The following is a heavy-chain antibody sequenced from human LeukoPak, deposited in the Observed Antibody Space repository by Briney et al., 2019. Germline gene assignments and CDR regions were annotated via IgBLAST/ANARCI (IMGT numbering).Heavy chain of an antibody. D-gene: IGHD2-21*01. J-gene: IGHJ4*02. Sequence: PGGSLRLSCAASGFTFDDYVMHWVRQAPGRGLEWVSIIRGDVVTTYYADSMRGRLTISRDNSENSLYLQMHSLRIEDTALYYCARGFPGDPPAFDYWGQGTLVTVSS. CDR3: ARGFPGDPPAFDY. V-gene: IGHV3-43*02. CDR2: IRGDVVTT. CDR1: GFTFDDYV.